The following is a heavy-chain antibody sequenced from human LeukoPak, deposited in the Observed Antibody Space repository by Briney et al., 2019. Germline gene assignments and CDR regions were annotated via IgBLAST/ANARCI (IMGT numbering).Heavy chain of an antibody. V-gene: IGHV4-59*01. J-gene: IGHJ4*02. CDR1: GGSISSYY. Sequence: SETLSLTCTVSGGSISSYYWSWIRQPPGKGLEWIGYIYYSGSTNYNPSLKSRVTISVDTSKNQFSLKLSSVTAADTAVYYCARGNLCYFDYWGQGTLVTVSS. CDR2: IYYSGST. CDR3: ARGNLCYFDY.